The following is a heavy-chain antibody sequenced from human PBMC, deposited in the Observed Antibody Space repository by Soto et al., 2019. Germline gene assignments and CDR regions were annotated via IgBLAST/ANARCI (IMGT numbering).Heavy chain of an antibody. D-gene: IGHD3-16*01. Sequence: EVQLVESGGGLVQPGGSLRLSCVVSGFTFGRHWMSWVRQAPGKGLEWVANIKEDGSEKNTVDSLKARFTISRDNARNSVYLQMSSLRAEDTAVYYCARVENSFGGMDVWGQGTTVIVS. V-gene: IGHV3-7*05. CDR3: ARVENSFGGMDV. CDR2: IKEDGSEK. J-gene: IGHJ6*02. CDR1: GFTFGRHW.